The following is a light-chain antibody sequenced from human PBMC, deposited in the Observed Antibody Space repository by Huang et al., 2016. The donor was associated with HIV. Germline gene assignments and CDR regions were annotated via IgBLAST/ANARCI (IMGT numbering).Light chain of an antibody. CDR1: KSVTHS. Sequence: EIVMTQSPDTLSVSPGERVSLSCRASKSVTHSLAWYQQKPGQPPRHLFYDASTRAPGISARFRGSGSWTDFTLTISSLQSEDVEIYYCQQYGNWPRGTFGQGTRVQIK. J-gene: IGKJ1*01. V-gene: IGKV3-15*01. CDR2: DAS. CDR3: QQYGNWPRGT.